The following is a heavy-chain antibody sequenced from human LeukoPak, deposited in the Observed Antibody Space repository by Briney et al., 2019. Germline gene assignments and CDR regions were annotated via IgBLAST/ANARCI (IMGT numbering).Heavy chain of an antibody. CDR3: ARHSSSSSWYRVLDFQH. D-gene: IGHD6-13*01. CDR2: IYYSGST. J-gene: IGHJ1*01. Sequence: PSETLSLTCTVSGGSISSGDYYWSWIRQPPGKGLEWIGYIYYSGSTYYNPSLKSRVTISVDTSKNQFSLKLSSVTAADTAVYYCARHSSSSSWYRVLDFQHWGQGTLVTVSS. V-gene: IGHV4-30-4*01. CDR1: GGSISSGDYY.